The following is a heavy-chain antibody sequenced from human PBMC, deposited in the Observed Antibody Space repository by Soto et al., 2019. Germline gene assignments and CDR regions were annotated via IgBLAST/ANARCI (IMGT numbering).Heavy chain of an antibody. D-gene: IGHD6-6*01. CDR2: INHSGST. CDR1: GGSFSGYY. V-gene: IGHV4-34*01. J-gene: IGHJ4*02. CDR3: ARGRIEYSSSSRKLDY. Sequence: SETLSLTCAVYGGSFSGYYWSWIRQPPGKGLEWIGEINHSGSTNYNPSLKSRVTISVDTSKNQFSLKLSSVTAADTAVYYCARGRIEYSSSSRKLDYWGQGTLVTVSS.